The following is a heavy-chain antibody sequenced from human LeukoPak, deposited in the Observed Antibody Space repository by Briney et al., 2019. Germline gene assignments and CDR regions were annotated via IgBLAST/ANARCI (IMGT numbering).Heavy chain of an antibody. J-gene: IGHJ5*02. CDR3: AGDYYDSSGYLNWFDP. CDR2: ISSSSSYI. D-gene: IGHD3-22*01. CDR1: GFTFSSYS. V-gene: IGHV3-21*01. Sequence: GGSLRLSCAASGFTFSSYSMNWVRQAPGKGLEWVSSISSSSSYIYYADSVKGRFTISRDNAKNSLYLQMNSLRAEDTAVYYCAGDYYDSSGYLNWFDPWGQGTLVTVSS.